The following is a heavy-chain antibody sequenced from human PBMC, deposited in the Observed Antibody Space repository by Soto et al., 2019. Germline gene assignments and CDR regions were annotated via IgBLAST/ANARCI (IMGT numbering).Heavy chain of an antibody. V-gene: IGHV4-34*01. Sequence: SETLSLTCAVYGGSFSGYYWSWIRQPPGKGLEWIGEINHSGSTNYNPSLKSRVTISVDTSKNQFSLKLSSVTAAGTAAYYCARVRAVGQLVPRYYYYFGMDVWGQGTTVTVSS. CDR3: ARVRAVGQLVPRYYYYFGMDV. J-gene: IGHJ6*02. D-gene: IGHD6-6*01. CDR1: GGSFSGYY. CDR2: INHSGST.